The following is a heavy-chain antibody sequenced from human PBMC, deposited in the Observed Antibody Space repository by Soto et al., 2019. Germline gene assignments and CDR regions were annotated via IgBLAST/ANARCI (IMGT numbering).Heavy chain of an antibody. V-gene: IGHV1-8*01. CDR1: GYTFTSYD. Sequence: QVQLVQSGAEVKKPGASVKVSCKASGYTFTSYDINWVRQATGQGLEWMGWVNTISGKTGYVQKFQGRVTMTRNNSISTAYMELSSLRSEDTAVYYCARGRLAAAGFNYWGQGTLVTVSS. CDR3: ARGRLAAAGFNY. CDR2: VNTISGKT. D-gene: IGHD6-13*01. J-gene: IGHJ4*02.